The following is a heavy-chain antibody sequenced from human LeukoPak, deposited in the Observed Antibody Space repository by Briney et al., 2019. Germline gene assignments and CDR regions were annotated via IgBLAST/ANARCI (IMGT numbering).Heavy chain of an antibody. CDR1: GGSLTSYY. J-gene: IGHJ4*02. V-gene: IGHV4-59*08. CDR3: ARHSGSYYSINY. Sequence: PSETLSLTCTVSGGSLTSYYWSWIRQPPGKGLEWIGYIYYSGSTNYNPSLKSRVTISVDTSKNQFSLRLSSVTVADTAVYYCARHSGSYYSINYWGQGTVVSVSS. D-gene: IGHD1-26*01. CDR2: IYYSGST.